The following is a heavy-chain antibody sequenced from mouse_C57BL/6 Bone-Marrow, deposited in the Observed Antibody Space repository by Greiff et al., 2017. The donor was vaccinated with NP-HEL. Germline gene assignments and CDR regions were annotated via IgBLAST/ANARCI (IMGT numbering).Heavy chain of an antibody. D-gene: IGHD2-5*01. CDR2: IYPGSGST. CDR3: ARSLYYSNLHWYFDV. J-gene: IGHJ1*03. Sequence: QVQLQQPGAELVKKGEEVKREGKVEGEDGTGEGGGGGRGGSGQGLEWIGDIYPGSGSTNYNEKFKSKATLTVDTSSSTAYMQLSSLTSEDSAVYYCARSLYYSNLHWYFDVWGTGTTVTVSS. CDR1: GEDGTGEG. V-gene: IGHV1-55*01.